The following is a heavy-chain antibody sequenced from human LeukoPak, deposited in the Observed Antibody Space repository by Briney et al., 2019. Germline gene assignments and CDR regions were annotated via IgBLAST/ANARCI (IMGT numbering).Heavy chain of an antibody. J-gene: IGHJ4*02. V-gene: IGHV3-30*03. D-gene: IGHD6-19*01. CDR1: GFTFTTYG. CDR2: YPMMELK. CDR3: AIGPHKHLGPYSSAWDGGDY. Sequence: GSLRLSCAASGFTFTTYGMHWVPRLQARGWSGWQLYPMMELKYYVDSVKGRFTISRDNSKNTLYLQMDSLTPEDTAIYYCAIGPHKHLGPYSSAWDGGDYWGQGTLVTVSS.